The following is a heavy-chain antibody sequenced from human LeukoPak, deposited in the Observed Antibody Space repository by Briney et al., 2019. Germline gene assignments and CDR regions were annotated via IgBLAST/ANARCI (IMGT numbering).Heavy chain of an antibody. V-gene: IGHV3-53*01. D-gene: IGHD3-22*01. CDR3: AKSLGNYYDSSGYYSVDY. Sequence: GGSLRLSCAASGFTVSGNFMSWVRQAPGKGLEWVSVIYSGGSTYYADSVKGRFTISRDNSKNTLYLQMNSLRAEDTAVYYCAKSLGNYYDSSGYYSVDYWGQGTLVTVSS. J-gene: IGHJ4*02. CDR2: IYSGGST. CDR1: GFTVSGNF.